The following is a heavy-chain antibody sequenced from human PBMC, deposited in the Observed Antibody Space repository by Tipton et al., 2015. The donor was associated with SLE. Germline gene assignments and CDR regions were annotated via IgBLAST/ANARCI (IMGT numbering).Heavy chain of an antibody. CDR1: GGSISGDYC. V-gene: IGHV4-31*03. J-gene: IGHJ6*04. Sequence: TLSLTCTVSGGSISGDYCWSWIRQHPGKGLEWLGYVCLTGSAFYNPSLKSRVTISVDTSKNQFSLKLSSVTAADTAVYYCARESWRGAQIGLDVWGKGTTVTISS. CDR2: VCLTGSA. CDR3: ARESWRGAQIGLDV. D-gene: IGHD2-21*01.